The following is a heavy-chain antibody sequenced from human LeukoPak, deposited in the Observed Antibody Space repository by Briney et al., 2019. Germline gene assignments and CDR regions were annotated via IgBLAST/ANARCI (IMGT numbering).Heavy chain of an antibody. V-gene: IGHV3-21*01. CDR2: ISISSNYI. D-gene: IGHD3-3*01. CDR3: ARGSRLGVVGRDAFDI. J-gene: IGHJ3*02. Sequence: GGSLRLSCTASGFNFSTYWMTWVRQVPGKGLEGVSSISISSNYIYYADSVKGRFTISRDNAKNSLYLQVNSLRAEDTAVYYCARGSRLGVVGRDAFDIWGQGTVVTVSS. CDR1: GFNFSTYW.